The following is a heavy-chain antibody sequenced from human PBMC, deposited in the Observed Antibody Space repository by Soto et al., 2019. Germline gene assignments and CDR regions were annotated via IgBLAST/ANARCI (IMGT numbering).Heavy chain of an antibody. CDR3: TRQDPWQLGWYFDL. V-gene: IGHV3-73*01. Sequence: GGSLRLSCAASGFTFSGSAMHWVRQASGKGLEWVGRIRSKANSYATAYAASVKGRFTISRDDSKNTAYLQMNSLKTEDTAVYYCTRQDPWQLGWYFDLWGRGTLVTVSS. CDR2: IRSKANSYAT. CDR1: GFTFSGSA. J-gene: IGHJ2*01. D-gene: IGHD6-6*01.